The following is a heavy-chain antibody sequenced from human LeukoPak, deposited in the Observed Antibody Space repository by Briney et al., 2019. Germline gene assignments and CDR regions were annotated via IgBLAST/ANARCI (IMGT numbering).Heavy chain of an antibody. J-gene: IGHJ6*03. V-gene: IGHV1-2*02. CDR3: ARDTTYSSSSYYYYYYMDV. CDR2: INPNSGGT. D-gene: IGHD6-6*01. Sequence: GASVNVSCKASGYTFTGYYMHWVRQAPGQGLEWMGWINPNSGGTNYAQKFQGRVTMTGDTSISTAYMELSRLRSDDTAVYYCARDTTYSSSSYYYYYYMDVWGKGTTVTVSS. CDR1: GYTFTGYY.